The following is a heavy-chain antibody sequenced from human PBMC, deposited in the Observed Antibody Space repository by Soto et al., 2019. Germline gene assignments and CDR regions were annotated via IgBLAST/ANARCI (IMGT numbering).Heavy chain of an antibody. J-gene: IGHJ6*02. V-gene: IGHV3-21*01. Sequence: GGSLTLSCAASGFNFNSYSINWVRQAPGKRLEWLSSVSSSGYIFSTDSLRGRFTISRGNAKNSVYLQINSLRAEDTAVYLCARDCSGGSCYPGMDVWGQGTTVTVSS. CDR1: GFNFNSYS. D-gene: IGHD2-15*01. CDR2: VSSSGYI. CDR3: ARDCSGGSCYPGMDV.